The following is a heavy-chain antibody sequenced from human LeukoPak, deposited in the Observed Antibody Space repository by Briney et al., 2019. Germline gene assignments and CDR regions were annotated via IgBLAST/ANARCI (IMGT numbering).Heavy chain of an antibody. CDR2: IIPIFGTA. CDR3: ARVLAAGTYGWFDP. D-gene: IGHD6-13*01. Sequence: SVKVSCKASGGTFSSYAISWVRQAPGQGLEWMGGIIPIFGTANYAQKFQGRVTITTDESTSTAYMELSSLRSEDTAVYYCARVLAAGTYGWFDPWGQGTLVTVSS. J-gene: IGHJ5*02. V-gene: IGHV1-69*05. CDR1: GGTFSSYA.